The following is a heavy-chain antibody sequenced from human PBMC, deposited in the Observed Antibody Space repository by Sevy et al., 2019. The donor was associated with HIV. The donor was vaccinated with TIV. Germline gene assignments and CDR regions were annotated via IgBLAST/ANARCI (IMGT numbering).Heavy chain of an antibody. CDR2: IKQDGSEK. J-gene: IGHJ5*02. CDR1: GFTFSSYW. D-gene: IGHD3-22*01. CDR3: AREVKGYYDSSGYGRFDP. V-gene: IGHV3-7*03. Sequence: GGFLRLSCAASGFTFSSYWMSWVRQAPGKGLEWVANIKQDGSEKYYVDSVKGRFTISRDNAKNSLYLQMNSLRAEDTAVYYCAREVKGYYDSSGYGRFDPWGQGTLVTVSS.